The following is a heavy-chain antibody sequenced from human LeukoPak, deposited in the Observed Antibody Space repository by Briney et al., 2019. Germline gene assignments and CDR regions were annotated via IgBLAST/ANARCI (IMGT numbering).Heavy chain of an antibody. CDR1: GYTFTGYY. Sequence: ASVKVSCKASGYTFTGYYMHWVRQAPGQGLEWMGIINPSGGSTSYAQKFQGRVTMTRDMSTSTVYMELSSLRSEDTAVYYCARDRWRTDYYDLGSSSPFRKSRSEVGYYMDVWGKGTTVTISS. CDR3: ARDRWRTDYYDLGSSSPFRKSRSEVGYYMDV. CDR2: INPSGGST. D-gene: IGHD3-10*01. V-gene: IGHV1-46*01. J-gene: IGHJ6*03.